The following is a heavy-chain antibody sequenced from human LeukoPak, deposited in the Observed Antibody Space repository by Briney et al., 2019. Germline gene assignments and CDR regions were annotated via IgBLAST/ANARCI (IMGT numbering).Heavy chain of an antibody. D-gene: IGHD3-22*01. CDR2: ISSSSSYI. V-gene: IGHV3-21*01. CDR3: ARTYYYDSSGYSDY. Sequence: PGGALRLSCSAPGFTFSSYSMTRVPQAPAKVLEWVSPISSSSSYIYYADSVKDRFTSSRHNPKNPLYLQMNILRADDTAVDYWARTYYYDSSGYSDYWGQGTLVTVSS. J-gene: IGHJ4*01. CDR1: GFTFSSYS.